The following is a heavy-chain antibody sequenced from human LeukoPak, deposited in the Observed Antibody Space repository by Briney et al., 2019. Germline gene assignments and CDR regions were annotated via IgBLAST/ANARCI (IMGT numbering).Heavy chain of an antibody. CDR3: AKSHYYGSGSIDY. V-gene: IGHV3-48*01. J-gene: IGHJ4*02. Sequence: GGSLRLSCVASGLTVSSYSMNWVRQAPGKGLEWVSYISSSSSTIYYADSVKGRFTISRDNSKNALYLQVNSLRADDAALYYCAKSHYYGSGSIDYWGQGTLVTVSS. D-gene: IGHD3-10*01. CDR1: GLTVSSYS. CDR2: ISSSSSTI.